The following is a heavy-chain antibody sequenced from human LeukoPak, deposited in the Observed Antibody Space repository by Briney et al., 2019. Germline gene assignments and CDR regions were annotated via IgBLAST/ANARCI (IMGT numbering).Heavy chain of an antibody. V-gene: IGHV4-59*12. CDR3: AREKGNSYGYDY. Sequence: PSETLSLTCTVSGGSISEDYWSWIRQPPGMGLEWIGYVSHSDFNKSNGDITNYNPSLESRITTSRDTSKNQFSLKLSSVTAADTAVYYCAREKGNSYGYDYWGQGTLVTVSS. CDR2: VSHSDFNKSNGDIT. D-gene: IGHD5-18*01. CDR1: GGSISEDY. J-gene: IGHJ4*02.